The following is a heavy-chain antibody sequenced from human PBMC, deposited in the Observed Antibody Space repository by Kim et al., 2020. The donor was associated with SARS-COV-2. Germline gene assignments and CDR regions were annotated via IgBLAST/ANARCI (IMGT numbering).Heavy chain of an antibody. V-gene: IGHV1-46*01. D-gene: IGHD3-16*02. J-gene: IGHJ4*02. CDR2: INPSGGST. CDR1: GYTFTSYY. CDR3: ARAESLYYDYVWGSYRPKPPPDY. Sequence: ASVKVACKASGYTFTSYYMHWVRQAPGQGLEWMGIINPSGGSTSYAQKFQGRVTMTRDTSTSTVYMELSSLRSEDTAVYYCARAESLYYDYVWGSYRPKPPPDYWGQGTLVTVSS.